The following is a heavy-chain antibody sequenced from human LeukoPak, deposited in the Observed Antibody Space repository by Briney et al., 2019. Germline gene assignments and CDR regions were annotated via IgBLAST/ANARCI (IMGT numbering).Heavy chain of an antibody. V-gene: IGHV1-2*02. CDR3: ARAGDGYNFTLDP. CDR1: GYTFTGYY. J-gene: IGHJ5*02. D-gene: IGHD5-24*01. CDR2: INPNSGGT. Sequence: GASVKVSCKASGYTFTGYYMHWVRQAHGQGLEWMGWINPNSGGTNYAQKFQGRVTMTRDTSISTAYMELSRLRSDDTAVYYCARAGDGYNFTLDPWGQGTLVTVYS.